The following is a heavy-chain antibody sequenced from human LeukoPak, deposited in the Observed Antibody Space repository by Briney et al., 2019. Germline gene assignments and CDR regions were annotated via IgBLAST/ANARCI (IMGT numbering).Heavy chain of an antibody. Sequence: GGSLRLSCAASGFTFSSYSMNWVRQAPGKGLEWVSSISSSSSYIYYADSVKGRFTISRDNAKNSLYLQMNSLRAEDTAVYYCARDRSYAGAFDIWGQGTMVTVSS. J-gene: IGHJ3*02. CDR2: ISSSSSYI. CDR3: ARDRSYAGAFDI. CDR1: GFTFSSYS. D-gene: IGHD1-26*01. V-gene: IGHV3-21*01.